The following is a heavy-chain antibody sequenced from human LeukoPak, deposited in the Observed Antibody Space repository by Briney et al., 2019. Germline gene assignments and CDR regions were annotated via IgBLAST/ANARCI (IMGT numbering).Heavy chain of an antibody. CDR2: ISWNSGSI. J-gene: IGHJ4*02. D-gene: IGHD3-10*01. Sequence: GRSLRLSCAASGFTFDDYAMHWVRQAPGKGLEWVSGISWNSGSIGYADSVKGRFTISRDNAKNSLYLQMNSLRAEDTAVYYCGRAYGAGSYDYWGQGTLVTVSS. V-gene: IGHV3-9*01. CDR1: GFTFDDYA. CDR3: GRAYGAGSYDY.